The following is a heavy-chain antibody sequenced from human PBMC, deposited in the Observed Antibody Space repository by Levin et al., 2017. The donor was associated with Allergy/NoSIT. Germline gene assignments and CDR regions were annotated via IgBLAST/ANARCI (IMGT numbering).Heavy chain of an antibody. Sequence: SQTLSLTCTVSGGSVSSGSYYWSWIRQPPGKGLEWIGYIYYSGSTNYNPSLKSRVTISVDTSKNQFSLKLSSVTAADTAVYYCARVYGIDYGDHVPWCDPWGQGTLVTVSS. CDR2: IYYSGST. J-gene: IGHJ5*02. V-gene: IGHV4-61*01. CDR3: ARVYGIDYGDHVPWCDP. CDR1: GGSVSSGSYY. D-gene: IGHD4-17*01.